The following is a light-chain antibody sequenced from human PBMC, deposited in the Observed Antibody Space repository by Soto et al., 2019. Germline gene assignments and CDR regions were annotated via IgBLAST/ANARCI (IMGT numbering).Light chain of an antibody. CDR3: QQYGSSPST. CDR2: DAS. Sequence: EIVLTQSPGTLSLSPGERATLSCRASQSVSSSYLAWYQQKPGQAPRLLTYDASSRAPGIPDRFSGSGSGTYFTLPISRLETEDFAVYYCQQYGSSPSTFGPGTKVDIK. J-gene: IGKJ3*01. CDR1: QSVSSSY. V-gene: IGKV3-20*01.